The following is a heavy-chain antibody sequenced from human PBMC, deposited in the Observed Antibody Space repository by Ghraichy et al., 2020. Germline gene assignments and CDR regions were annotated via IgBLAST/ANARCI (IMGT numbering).Heavy chain of an antibody. CDR2: KSPDEKTK. J-gene: IGHJ4*02. D-gene: IGHD1-26*01. V-gene: IGHV3-30*18. Sequence: GESLNISCAASGFTFSRYGMHWVRQAPGKGLEWVALKSPDEKTKYYADSVKGRFTISRDNSKNTLFLQMNSLSPGDTGMYYCAKGEDGSPDYWGQGTLVIVSS. CDR1: GFTFSRYG. CDR3: AKGEDGSPDY.